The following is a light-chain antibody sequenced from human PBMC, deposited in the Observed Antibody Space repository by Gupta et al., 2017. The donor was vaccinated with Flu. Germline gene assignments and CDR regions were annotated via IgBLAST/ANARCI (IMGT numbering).Light chain of an antibody. CDR2: KAY. CDR3: QQYDTYWT. V-gene: IGKV1-5*03. Sequence: VGDRVTITCRANQSISSRLNWYQQKPGKAPKLLIYKAYYLESGVTSRFSGSGSETELTITISSLQHDDLATYYCQQYDTYWTFGQGTKVEIK. CDR1: QSISSR. J-gene: IGKJ1*01.